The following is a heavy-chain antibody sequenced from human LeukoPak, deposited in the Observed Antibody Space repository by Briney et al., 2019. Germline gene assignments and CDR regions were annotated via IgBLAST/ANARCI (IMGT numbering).Heavy chain of an antibody. Sequence: GGSLRLSCAAFGFTFSSYAMTWVRQAPGKGLEWVSIISSSGDSTYYADSMKGRFTISRDNSKNTLYLQMNSLRAEDTAIYYCAKGGIAAPPGTRYFDYWGQGILVTVSS. CDR3: AKGGIAAPPGTRYFDY. J-gene: IGHJ4*02. V-gene: IGHV3-23*01. CDR2: ISSSGDST. CDR1: GFTFSSYA. D-gene: IGHD6-13*01.